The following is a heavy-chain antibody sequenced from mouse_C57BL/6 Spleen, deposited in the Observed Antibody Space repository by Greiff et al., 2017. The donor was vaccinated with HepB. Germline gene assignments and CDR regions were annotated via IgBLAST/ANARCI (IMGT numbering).Heavy chain of an antibody. Sequence: QVTLKECGPGILQSSQTLSLTCSFSGFSLSTSGMGVSWIRQPSGKGLEWLAHIYWDDDKSYNPSLKSRLTISKDTSRNQVFLKITSVDTADTATYYCARRPYYYGRDYAMDYWGQGTSVTVSS. CDR3: ARRPYYYGRDYAMDY. D-gene: IGHD1-1*01. CDR2: IYWDDDK. CDR1: GFSLSTSGMG. J-gene: IGHJ4*01. V-gene: IGHV8-12*01.